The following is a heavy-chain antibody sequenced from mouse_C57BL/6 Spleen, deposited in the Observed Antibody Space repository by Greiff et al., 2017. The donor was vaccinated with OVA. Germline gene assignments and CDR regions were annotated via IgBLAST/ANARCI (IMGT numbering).Heavy chain of an antibody. Sequence: EVKVVESGGGLVKPGGSLKLSCAASGFTFSDYGMHWVRQAPEKGLEWVAYISSGSSTIYYADTVKGRFTISRDNAKNTLFLQMTSLRSEDTAMYYCARFPDYDGVNYAMDYWGQGTSVTVSS. V-gene: IGHV5-17*01. J-gene: IGHJ4*01. D-gene: IGHD2-4*01. CDR1: GFTFSDYG. CDR2: ISSGSSTI. CDR3: ARFPDYDGVNYAMDY.